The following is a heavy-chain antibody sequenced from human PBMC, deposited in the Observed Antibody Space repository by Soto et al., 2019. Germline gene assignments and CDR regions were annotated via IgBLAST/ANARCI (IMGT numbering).Heavy chain of an antibody. CDR1: GGSISSYY. V-gene: IGHV4-59*01. D-gene: IGHD6-13*01. CDR2: IYYSGST. J-gene: IGHJ6*03. Sequence: SETLSLTCTVSGGSISSYYWSWIRQPPGKGLEWIGYIYYSGSTNYNPSLKSRVTISVDTSKNQFSLKLSSVTAADTAVYYCARGAAGTDYYYYYMDVWGKGTTVTVSS. CDR3: ARGAAGTDYYYYYMDV.